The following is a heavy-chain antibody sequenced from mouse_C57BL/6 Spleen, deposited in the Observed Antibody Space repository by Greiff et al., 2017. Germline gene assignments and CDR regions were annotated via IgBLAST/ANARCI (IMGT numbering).Heavy chain of an antibody. CDR3: ARSALITTVVANWYFDV. J-gene: IGHJ1*03. CDR2: INPYNGGT. Sequence: EVQVVESGPVLVKPGASVKMSCKASGYTFTDYYMNWVKQSHGKSLEWIGVINPYNGGTSYNQKFKGKATLTVDKSSSTAYMELNSLTSEDSAVYYCARSALITTVVANWYFDVWGTGTTVTVSS. CDR1: GYTFTDYY. V-gene: IGHV1-19*01. D-gene: IGHD1-1*01.